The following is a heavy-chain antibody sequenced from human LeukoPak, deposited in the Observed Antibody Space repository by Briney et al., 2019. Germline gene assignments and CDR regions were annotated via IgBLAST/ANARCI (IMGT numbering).Heavy chain of an antibody. CDR3: ARDHVLLWFEESDN. J-gene: IGHJ4*02. V-gene: IGHV1-18*01. D-gene: IGHD3-10*01. Sequence: ASVKVSCKASGYTVTSYGISWVRQAPGQGLEWMGWISAYNGNTNYAQKLQGRVTMTTDTSTSTAYMEVRSLRSNDTAVYYCARDHVLLWFEESDNWGQGTLVTVSA. CDR2: ISAYNGNT. CDR1: GYTVTSYG.